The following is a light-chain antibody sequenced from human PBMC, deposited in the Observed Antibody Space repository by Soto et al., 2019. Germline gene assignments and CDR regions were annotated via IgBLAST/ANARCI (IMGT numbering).Light chain of an antibody. Sequence: EVVLTQSPATLSLSPGARAPLSCRASQSVNRYLAWYQQKPGQAPRLLIYGASSRATGIPDRFSGSGSGTDFTLTISRLEPEDFAVYYCQQYGSSSVTFGQGTKVDIK. CDR3: QQYGSSSVT. J-gene: IGKJ1*01. CDR2: GAS. CDR1: QSVNRY. V-gene: IGKV3-20*01.